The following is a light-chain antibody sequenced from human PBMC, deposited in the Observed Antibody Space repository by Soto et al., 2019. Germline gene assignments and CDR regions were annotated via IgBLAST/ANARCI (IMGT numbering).Light chain of an antibody. Sequence: DIQMTQSPSTLSASVGDXVTITCRASQSISSWLAWYQQKPGKAPKLLIYDASSLESGVPSRFSGSGSGTEFTLTISSLQPDDFATYYCQQSNSYPWTFGQGTKVEIK. CDR2: DAS. J-gene: IGKJ1*01. V-gene: IGKV1-5*01. CDR1: QSISSW. CDR3: QQSNSYPWT.